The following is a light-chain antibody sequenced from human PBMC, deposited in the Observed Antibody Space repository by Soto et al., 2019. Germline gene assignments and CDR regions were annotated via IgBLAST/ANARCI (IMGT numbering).Light chain of an antibody. CDR3: LQHNSYPFT. Sequence: DIQMTQSPSSLSASVGDRVTITCRASQDIRSDLGWFQQKPGKAPKRLMYAASTLESGVPSRFSGSRSGTEFTLTISSLQPEDFATYDCLQHNSYPFTFGPGTKVDIK. V-gene: IGKV1-17*01. CDR2: AAS. J-gene: IGKJ3*01. CDR1: QDIRSD.